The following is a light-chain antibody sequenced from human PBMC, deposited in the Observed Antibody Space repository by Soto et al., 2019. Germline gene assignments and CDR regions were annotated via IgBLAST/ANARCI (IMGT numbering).Light chain of an antibody. CDR1: QGISSA. CDR3: QQFNTYPALT. V-gene: IGKV1-13*02. CDR2: DVS. J-gene: IGKJ4*01. Sequence: AIQLTQSPSSLSASVGDRVTITCRASQGISSALAWYQQKPGKSPNLLIYDVSSLESGVPSRFSGSGSGTDFTLTISSLQPEDVATYYCQQFNTYPALTCGGGTKVEIK.